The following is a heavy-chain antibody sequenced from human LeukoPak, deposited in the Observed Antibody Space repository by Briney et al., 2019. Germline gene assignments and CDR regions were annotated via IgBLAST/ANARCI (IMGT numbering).Heavy chain of an antibody. Sequence: GRSLRLSCAASGFSFDNYAMHWVRQAPGKGLEWVSGISWNSDNIDYADSVRGRFTISRDNAKNFLYLQMNSLGIEDTALYFCAKDIWSGSHYSDSFMDVWGKGTTVTVSS. J-gene: IGHJ6*03. CDR1: GFSFDNYA. V-gene: IGHV3-9*01. CDR2: ISWNSDNI. CDR3: AKDIWSGSHYSDSFMDV. D-gene: IGHD1-26*01.